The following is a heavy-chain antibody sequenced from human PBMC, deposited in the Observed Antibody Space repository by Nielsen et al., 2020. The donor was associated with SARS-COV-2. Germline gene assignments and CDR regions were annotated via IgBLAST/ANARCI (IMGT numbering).Heavy chain of an antibody. CDR1: GFSLSTSGMC. D-gene: IGHD3-22*01. Sequence: SGPTLVKPTQTLTLTCTFSGFSLSTSGMCVSWIRQPPGKALEWLARIDWDDDKYYSTSPKTRLTISKDTSKNQVVLTMTNMDPVDTATYYCARIPNSNYYDSSGHRAFDIWGQGTMVTVSS. CDR2: IDWDDDK. J-gene: IGHJ3*02. CDR3: ARIPNSNYYDSSGHRAFDI. V-gene: IGHV2-70*11.